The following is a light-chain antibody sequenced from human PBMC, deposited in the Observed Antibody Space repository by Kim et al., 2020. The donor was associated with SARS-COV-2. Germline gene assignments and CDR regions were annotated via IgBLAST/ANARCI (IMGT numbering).Light chain of an antibody. J-gene: IGLJ1*01. Sequence: GQSSTISCTGTGSDVVAYKCFSGYQQHPGKAPELMIFDVSERPSGISNRFSGSKSGNTASLTISGLQAEDEADYYCSSYARSSSYVFGTGTKVTVL. CDR2: DVS. CDR3: SSYARSSSYV. CDR1: GSDVVAYKC. V-gene: IGLV2-14*04.